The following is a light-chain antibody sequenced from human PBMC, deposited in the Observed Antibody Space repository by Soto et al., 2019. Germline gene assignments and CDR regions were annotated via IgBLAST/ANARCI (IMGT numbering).Light chain of an antibody. CDR1: QGISRS. Sequence: DIQMTQSPSSVSASVGDRVTISCQASQGISRSLAWYQQKPGKAPKLLIYAASSLQSGVPSRFSGSGFGTDFALTISSLQPEDSAIYYCLQHNTYPLSFGGGTKVDIK. CDR2: AAS. V-gene: IGKV1D-12*01. CDR3: LQHNTYPLS. J-gene: IGKJ4*01.